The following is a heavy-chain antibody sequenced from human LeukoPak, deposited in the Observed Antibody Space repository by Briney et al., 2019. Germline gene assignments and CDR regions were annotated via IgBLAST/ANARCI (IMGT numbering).Heavy chain of an antibody. Sequence: SETLSLTCAVYGGSFSGYYWTWIRQPPAKGLEWIREINHRGSTNYNPSLSSRVTISLDTSKNQFSLNLYSVTAADTAVYYCARLTISGGSWPGYYYYYMDVWGKGTTVTVSS. D-gene: IGHD2-15*01. CDR1: GGSFSGYY. V-gene: IGHV4-34*01. CDR3: ARLTISGGSWPGYYYYYMDV. CDR2: INHRGST. J-gene: IGHJ6*03.